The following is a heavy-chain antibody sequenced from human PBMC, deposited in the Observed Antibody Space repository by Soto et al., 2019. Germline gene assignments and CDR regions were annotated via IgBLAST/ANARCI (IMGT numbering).Heavy chain of an antibody. CDR2: IYSSENT. CDR3: ARLFIVLVPAAIGDYYYYGMDV. V-gene: IGHV4-39*01. J-gene: IGHJ6*02. Sequence: SETLSLTCTVSGGSISSSSYYWGWIRQPPGKGLEWIGTIYSSENTYYNPSLLSRVTISVDTSKNEFSLRLSSVTAADTAVYYCARLFIVLVPAAIGDYYYYGMDVWGQGTTVTVSS. CDR1: GGSISSSSYY. D-gene: IGHD2-2*01.